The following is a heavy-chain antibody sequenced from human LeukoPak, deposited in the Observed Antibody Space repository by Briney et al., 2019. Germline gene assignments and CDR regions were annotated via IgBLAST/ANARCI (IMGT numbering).Heavy chain of an antibody. V-gene: IGHV4-61*02. D-gene: IGHD3-22*01. CDR3: ARDSRGEGAFDI. CDR1: GGSISSGSYY. Sequence: SQTLSLTCTVSGGSISSGSYYWSWIRQPAGKGLEWIGRIYTSGSANYNPSLKSRLTISVDTSNKQFSLKLSSVTAADTAEYYCARDSRGEGAFDIWGQGTMVTVSS. J-gene: IGHJ3*02. CDR2: IYTSGSA.